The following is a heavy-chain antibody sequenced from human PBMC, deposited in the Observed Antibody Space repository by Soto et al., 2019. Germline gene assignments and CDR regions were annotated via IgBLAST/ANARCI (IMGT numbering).Heavy chain of an antibody. J-gene: IGHJ1*01. V-gene: IGHV5-51*03. CDR2: IYPGDSDT. CDR1: GYSFTSYW. Sequence: EVQLVQSGAEVKKPGESLKISCKGSGYSFTSYWIGWVRQMPGKGLEWMGIIYPGDSDTRYSPSFQGQVTISADKSISTASLQWRSLKASDTAMYYCARSLIVAGKGGYFQHWGQGTLVTGSS. CDR3: ARSLIVAGKGGYFQH. D-gene: IGHD6-19*01.